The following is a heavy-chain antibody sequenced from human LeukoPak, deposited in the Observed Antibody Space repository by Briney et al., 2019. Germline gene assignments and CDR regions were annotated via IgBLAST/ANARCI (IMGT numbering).Heavy chain of an antibody. CDR1: GYSISSGYY. CDR3: ARDHYGSGSPVFDY. V-gene: IGHV4-38-2*02. Sequence: PSETLSLTCPVSGYSISSGYYWGWIRQPPGKGLEWIGSIYHSGSTYYNPSLKSRVTISVDTSKNQFSLKLSSVTAADTAVYYCARDHYGSGSPVFDYWGQGTLVTVSS. D-gene: IGHD3-10*01. J-gene: IGHJ4*02. CDR2: IYHSGST.